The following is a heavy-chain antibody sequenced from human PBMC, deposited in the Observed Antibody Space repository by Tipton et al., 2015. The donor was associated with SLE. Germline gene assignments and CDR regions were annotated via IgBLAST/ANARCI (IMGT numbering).Heavy chain of an antibody. J-gene: IGHJ4*02. D-gene: IGHD3-22*01. Sequence: TLSLTCAVYGGSFSGYYWSWIRQPPGKGLEWIGEINHSGSTNYNPSLKSRVTISVDTSKNQFSLKLSSVTAADTAVYYCARGDSNGYFAYWGQGTLVTVSS. CDR1: GGSFSGYY. CDR3: ARGDSNGYFAY. CDR2: INHSGST. V-gene: IGHV4-34*01.